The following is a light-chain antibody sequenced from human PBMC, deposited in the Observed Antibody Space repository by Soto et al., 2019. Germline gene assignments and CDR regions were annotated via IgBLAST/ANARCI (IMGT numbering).Light chain of an antibody. CDR3: CSYGGTSSWV. V-gene: IGLV2-23*01. CDR2: EAT. CDR1: SSDIGSYNF. Sequence: QSALTQPASMSGSPGQSITISCTGTSSDIGSYNFVSWYQQRPGRAPKLMIFEATKRPSGVPPRFSASKSGNTASLTISGLRAEDEADYYCCSYGGTSSWVFGGGTKLTVL. J-gene: IGLJ3*02.